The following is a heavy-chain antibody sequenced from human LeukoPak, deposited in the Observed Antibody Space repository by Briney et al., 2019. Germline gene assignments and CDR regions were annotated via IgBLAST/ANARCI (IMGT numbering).Heavy chain of an antibody. J-gene: IGHJ4*02. Sequence: SVKVSCKASGYTFTSYAISWVRQAPGQGLEWMGRIIPILGIANYAQKFQGRVTITADKSTSTAYMELSSLRSEDTAVYYCARGSITYYYDSSGYYWNWGQGTLVTVSS. V-gene: IGHV1-69*04. CDR2: IIPILGIA. CDR1: GYTFTSYA. CDR3: ARGSITYYYDSSGYYWN. D-gene: IGHD3-22*01.